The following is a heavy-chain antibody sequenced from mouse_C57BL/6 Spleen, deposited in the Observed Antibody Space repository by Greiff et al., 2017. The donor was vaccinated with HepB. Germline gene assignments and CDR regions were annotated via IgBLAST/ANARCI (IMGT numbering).Heavy chain of an antibody. CDR2: IDPSDSET. Sequence: QVQLQQSGAELVRPGSSVKLSCKASGYTFTSYWMHWVKQRPIQGLEWIGNIDPSDSETHYNQKFKDKATLTVDKSSSTAYMQLSSLTSEDSAVYYCARSITAVVAHYYAMDYWGQGTSVTVSS. CDR1: GYTFTSYW. D-gene: IGHD1-1*01. CDR3: ARSITAVVAHYYAMDY. V-gene: IGHV1-52*01. J-gene: IGHJ4*01.